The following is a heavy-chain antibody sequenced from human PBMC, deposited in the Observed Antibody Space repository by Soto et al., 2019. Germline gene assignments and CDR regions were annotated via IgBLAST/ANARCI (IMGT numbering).Heavy chain of an antibody. CDR3: ARDVSISGTRWFDP. CDR2: ISADNGST. Sequence: QVQLVQSGPEVKNLGASVKVSCKTSGYTFSTYDISWVRQAPGQGLEWMGWISADNGSTDYAQKVQDRVTMTTDTSTNTAYMELGGLRSDDTAVYFCARDVSISGTRWFDPWGQGTLVTVSS. CDR1: GYTFSTYD. V-gene: IGHV1-18*04. D-gene: IGHD2-15*01. J-gene: IGHJ5*02.